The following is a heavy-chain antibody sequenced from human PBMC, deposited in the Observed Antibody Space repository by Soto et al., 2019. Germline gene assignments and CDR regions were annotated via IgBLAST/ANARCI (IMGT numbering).Heavy chain of an antibody. Sequence: ASVKVSCKASESIFTNFGITYGITWVRQAPGQGLEWMGWISAYNGNTKYAQKLQGRVTMTTDTSTSTAYMELRSLRSDDTAVYYCARDLSYGDFDYWGQGTLVTVSS. CDR2: ISAYNGNT. D-gene: IGHD4-17*01. J-gene: IGHJ4*02. CDR3: ARDLSYGDFDY. V-gene: IGHV1-18*01. CDR1: ESIFTNFGITYG.